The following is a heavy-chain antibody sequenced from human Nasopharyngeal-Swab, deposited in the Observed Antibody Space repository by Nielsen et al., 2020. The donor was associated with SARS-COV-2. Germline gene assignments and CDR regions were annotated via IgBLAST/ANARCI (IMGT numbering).Heavy chain of an antibody. CDR2: FEPDDGET. CDR1: GYTISEFS. J-gene: IGHJ5*02. Sequence: ASVQVSCKVSGYTISEFSMHWLRQAPGKGLEWMGGFEPDDGETTYAQKFQGRVTMTEATYTDTAYMELSSMRSEDQAVYYCATGQERLVQWFDPWGQGTLVTVSS. CDR3: ATGQERLVQWFDP. D-gene: IGHD6-13*01. V-gene: IGHV1-24*01.